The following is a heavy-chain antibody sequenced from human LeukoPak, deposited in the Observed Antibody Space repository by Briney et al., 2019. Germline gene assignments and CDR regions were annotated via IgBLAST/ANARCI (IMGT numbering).Heavy chain of an antibody. CDR3: AKGGKWDVTPFDY. CDR1: GFTFTSYS. D-gene: IGHD1-26*01. CDR2: ISGGGGST. Sequence: GGSLRLSCAASGFTFTSYSMNWVRQAPGKRLEWVSTISGGGGSTYYADSVKGRFTISRDNSKNTLYLQVNSLRAEDTAVYYCAKGGKWDVTPFDYWGQGTLVTVSS. V-gene: IGHV3-23*01. J-gene: IGHJ4*02.